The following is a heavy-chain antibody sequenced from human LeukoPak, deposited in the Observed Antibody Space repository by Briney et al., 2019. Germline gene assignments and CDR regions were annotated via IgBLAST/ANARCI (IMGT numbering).Heavy chain of an antibody. CDR2: IYYSGST. CDR1: GGSISSYY. V-gene: IGHV4-59*01. CDR3: ARDVFTSSV. Sequence: SETLSLTCTVSGGSISSYYWSWIRQPPGKGLEWIGYIYYSGSTNYNPSLKSRVTISVDTSKNQSSLKLSSVTAADTAVYYCARDVFTSSVWGQGTLVTVSS. D-gene: IGHD3-16*01. J-gene: IGHJ4*02.